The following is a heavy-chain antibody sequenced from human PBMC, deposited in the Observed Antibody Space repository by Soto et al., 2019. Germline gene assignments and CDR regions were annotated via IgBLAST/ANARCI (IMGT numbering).Heavy chain of an antibody. D-gene: IGHD6-25*01. J-gene: IGHJ6*02. Sequence: QVQLVESGGGVVQPGRSLTLSCAASGFTFSSYGMHWVRQAPGKGLEWVAVISYDGSNKYYADSVKGRFTISRDNSKNTLYLQVNSLTAEDTAVYYCAKDRRPNYYYGMDVWGQGSTVTVSS. V-gene: IGHV3-30*18. CDR2: ISYDGSNK. CDR1: GFTFSSYG. CDR3: AKDRRPNYYYGMDV.